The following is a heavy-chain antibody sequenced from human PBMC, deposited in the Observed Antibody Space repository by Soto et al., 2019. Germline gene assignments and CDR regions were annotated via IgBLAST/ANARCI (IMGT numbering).Heavy chain of an antibody. D-gene: IGHD3-22*01. CDR2: IIPIFGTA. V-gene: IGHV1-69*13. CDR3: ARDYYDSSGYPQGFDY. Sequence: SVKVSCKASGGTFSSYAISWVRQAPGQGLEWMGGIIPIFGTANYAQKFQGRVTITADESTSTAYMELSSLRSEDTAVYYCARDYYDSSGYPQGFDYWGQGTMVTVSS. J-gene: IGHJ4*02. CDR1: GGTFSSYA.